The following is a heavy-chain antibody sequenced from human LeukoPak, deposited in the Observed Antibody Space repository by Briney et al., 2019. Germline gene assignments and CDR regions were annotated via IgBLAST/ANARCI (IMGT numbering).Heavy chain of an antibody. Sequence: PSETLSLTRAVYCGSFSGYYWSSVRQPPGKGLEWLGEIDHSGSTNYNPSLKSRVTISVDTSKNQFSLKLSSVTAADTAVYYCARGRVYSSGWRRGYYMDVWGKGTTVTVSS. D-gene: IGHD6-19*01. CDR2: IDHSGST. CDR1: CGSFSGYY. CDR3: ARGRVYSSGWRRGYYMDV. J-gene: IGHJ6*03. V-gene: IGHV4-34*01.